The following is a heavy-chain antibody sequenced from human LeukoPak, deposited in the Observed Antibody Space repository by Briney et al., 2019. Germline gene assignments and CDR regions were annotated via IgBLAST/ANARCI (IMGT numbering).Heavy chain of an antibody. D-gene: IGHD5-18*01. CDR3: ANNEARAMALCLS. CDR2: IDAGGGST. Sequence: GGSLRLSCAASGFTFSGSDMSWVRQAPGKGLEWVSAIDAGGGSTYYAEPVKGRFTISRDNSRNTLYLQINSLRAGDTAVYYCANNEARAMALCLSWGQGTLVIVSS. J-gene: IGHJ4*02. CDR1: GFTFSGSD. V-gene: IGHV3-23*01.